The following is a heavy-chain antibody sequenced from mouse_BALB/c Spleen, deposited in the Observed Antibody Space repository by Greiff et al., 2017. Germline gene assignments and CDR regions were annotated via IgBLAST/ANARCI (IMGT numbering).Heavy chain of an antibody. V-gene: IGHV5-12-2*01. CDR2: ISNGGGST. CDR3: ARWGYGYDGYYYAMDY. CDR1: GFTFSSYT. D-gene: IGHD2-2*01. J-gene: IGHJ4*01. Sequence: EVKVVESGGGLVQPGGSLKLSCAASGFTFSSYTMSWVRQTPEKRLEWVAYISNGGGSTYYPDTVKGRFTISRDNAKNTLYLQMSSLKSEDTAMYYCARWGYGYDGYYYAMDYWGQGTSVTVSS.